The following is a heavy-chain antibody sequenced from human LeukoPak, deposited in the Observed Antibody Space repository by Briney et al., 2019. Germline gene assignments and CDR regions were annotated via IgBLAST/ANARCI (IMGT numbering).Heavy chain of an antibody. D-gene: IGHD1-26*01. CDR1: GFTFSSYS. CDR3: ARDFGPWGVVGAIAPDDAFDI. Sequence: GSLRLSCAASGFTFSSYSMNWVRQAPGKGLEWVSSISSSSSYIYYADSVKGRFTISRDNAKNSLYLQMNSLRAEDTAVYYCARDFGPWGVVGAIAPDDAFDIWGPGTMVTVSS. CDR2: ISSSSSYI. V-gene: IGHV3-21*01. J-gene: IGHJ3*02.